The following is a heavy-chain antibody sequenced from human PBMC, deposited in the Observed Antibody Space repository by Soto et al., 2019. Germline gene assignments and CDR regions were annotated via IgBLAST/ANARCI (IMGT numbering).Heavy chain of an antibody. CDR2: IYWDDSK. V-gene: IGHV2-5*08. D-gene: IGHD3-9*01. J-gene: IGHJ4*02. CDR3: AHKGPEDWPLDY. Sequence: TLSLTCTVSGGSIRSSYYFWSWISKSPGRGLEWLAVIYWDDSKHYSPSLRSRLTITKDTSKNQVVLTMTNMDPMDTGTYYCAHKGPEDWPLDYWGQGTLVTVSS. CDR1: GGSIRSSYY.